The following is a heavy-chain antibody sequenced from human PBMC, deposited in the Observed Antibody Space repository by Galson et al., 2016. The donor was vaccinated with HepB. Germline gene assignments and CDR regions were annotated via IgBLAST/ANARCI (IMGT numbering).Heavy chain of an antibody. CDR3: ARFIASPWNYYYYYGMDV. V-gene: IGHV3-30-3*01. D-gene: IGHD6-13*01. CDR2: ISNDGSNK. Sequence: SLRLSCADSGFIFRSYAMNWVRQAPGKGLEWLAVISNDGSNKYFADSVKGRFTISRDNSKNTLYLQMNSLRAEDTAVYYCARFIASPWNYYYYYGMDVWGKGNTVTAAS. CDR1: GFIFRSYA. J-gene: IGHJ6*04.